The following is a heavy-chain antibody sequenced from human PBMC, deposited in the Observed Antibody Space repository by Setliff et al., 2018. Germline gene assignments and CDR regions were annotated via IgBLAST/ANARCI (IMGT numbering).Heavy chain of an antibody. CDR2: IQTSGST. J-gene: IGHJ4*02. V-gene: IGHV4-61*09. D-gene: IGHD3-3*01. Sequence: SETLSLTCTVSDGSISSGDYYWNWIRQPAGKGLEWIGHIQTSGSTNYNPSLRSRVTISVDTSKNHFSLKLSSVTAADTAVYYCAREERYYNFWSGYFDYWGQGTLVTVSS. CDR1: DGSISSGDYY. CDR3: AREERYYNFWSGYFDY.